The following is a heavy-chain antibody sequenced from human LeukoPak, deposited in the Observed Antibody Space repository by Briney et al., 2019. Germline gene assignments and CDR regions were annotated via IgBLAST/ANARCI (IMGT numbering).Heavy chain of an antibody. V-gene: IGHV3-30*02. Sequence: GGSLRLSCAASGFTFSSYGMHWVRQAPGKGLEWVAFIRYDGSNKYYADSVKGRFTISRDNSKNTLYLQMNSLRAEDTAVYYCANTIQGNYSDIGGTYYYYMDVWGKGTTVTVSS. D-gene: IGHD1-7*01. CDR3: ANTIQGNYSDIGGTYYYYMDV. CDR1: GFTFSSYG. J-gene: IGHJ6*03. CDR2: IRYDGSNK.